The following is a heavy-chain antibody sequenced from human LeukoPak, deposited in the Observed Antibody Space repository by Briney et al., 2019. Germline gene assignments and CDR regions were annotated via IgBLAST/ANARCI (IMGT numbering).Heavy chain of an antibody. CDR2: IYSSGNT. CDR1: GGSISSYY. CDR3: ARHYYDSSGYYGADY. Sequence: SETLSLTCTVSGGSISSYYWSWIRQSAGKGLEWIGRIYSSGNTNYNPSLKSRVTISVDTSKNQFSLKLSSVTAADTAVYYCARHYYDSSGYYGADYWGQGTLVTVSS. J-gene: IGHJ4*02. D-gene: IGHD3-22*01. V-gene: IGHV4-4*07.